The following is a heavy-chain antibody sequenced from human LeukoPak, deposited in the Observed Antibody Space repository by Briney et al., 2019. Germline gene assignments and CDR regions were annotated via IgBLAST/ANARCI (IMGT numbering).Heavy chain of an antibody. J-gene: IGHJ4*02. CDR3: ARDYHCSIDY. V-gene: IGHV3-74*01. CDR2: TNRDGRDT. Sequence: PGGSLRLSCAASGFTFSSYWMHWVRQAPGKGLMWVSRTNRDGRDTIYADSVRGRFTISRDNAENTLYLRMSSLRADDTAVYYCARDYHCSIDYWGQGTLVAVSS. D-gene: IGHD3-10*01. CDR1: GFTFSSYW.